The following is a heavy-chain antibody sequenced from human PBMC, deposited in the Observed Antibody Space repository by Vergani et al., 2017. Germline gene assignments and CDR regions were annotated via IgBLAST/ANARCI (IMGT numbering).Heavy chain of an antibody. CDR1: GFTFSSYA. CDR2: ISGSGGST. V-gene: IGHV3-23*04. CDR3: AKVGLVHRGDYGRFDY. Sequence: EVQLVESGGGVVRPGGSLRLSCAASGFTFSSYAMSWVRQAPGKGLEWVSAISGSGGSTYYADSVKGRFTISRDNSKNTLYLQMNSLRAEDTAVYYCAKVGLVHRGDYGRFDYWGQGTLVTVSS. D-gene: IGHD4-17*01. J-gene: IGHJ4*02.